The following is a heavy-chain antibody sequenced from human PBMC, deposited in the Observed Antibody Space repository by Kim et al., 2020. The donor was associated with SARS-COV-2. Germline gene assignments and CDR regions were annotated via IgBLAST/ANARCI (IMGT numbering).Heavy chain of an antibody. Sequence: SETLSLTCAVSGGSISSGGYSWSWIRQPPGKGLEWIGYIYHSGSTYYNPSLKSRVTISVDRSKNQFSLKLSSVTAADTAVYYCARAGDYGAPAGWFDPWGQGTLVTVSS. CDR1: GGSISSGGYS. D-gene: IGHD4-17*01. CDR3: ARAGDYGAPAGWFDP. CDR2: IYHSGST. J-gene: IGHJ5*02. V-gene: IGHV4-30-2*01.